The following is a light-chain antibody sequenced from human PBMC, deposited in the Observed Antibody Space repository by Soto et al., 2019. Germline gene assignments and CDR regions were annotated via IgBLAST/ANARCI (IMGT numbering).Light chain of an antibody. CDR1: SSDIGSYNH. CDR3: TSYTDRQSYL. V-gene: IGLV2-14*03. CDR2: AVS. J-gene: IGLJ1*01. Sequence: QSLRTQPAWVSVSPGKSITISYSGTSSDIGSYNHVTWYQQFPGKSPKLRIYAVSDRPPGVSDRFSGSKSGITASLTISGLQTEDEADYYCTSYTDRQSYLFGTGTKVTVL.